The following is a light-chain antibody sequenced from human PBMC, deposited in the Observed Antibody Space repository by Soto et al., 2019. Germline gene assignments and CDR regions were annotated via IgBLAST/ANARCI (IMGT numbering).Light chain of an antibody. CDR2: HAS. J-gene: IGKJ4*01. CDR1: QSISSN. V-gene: IGKV3D-15*01. Sequence: EIVMTQSPATLSVSPVERATLSCRASQSISSNLAWYQQKPGQAPRLLIFHASSRATGIPDRFSGSGSGTDFTLTISSLQPEDVATYYCQKYNSAPTFGGGTKVDI. CDR3: QKYNSAPT.